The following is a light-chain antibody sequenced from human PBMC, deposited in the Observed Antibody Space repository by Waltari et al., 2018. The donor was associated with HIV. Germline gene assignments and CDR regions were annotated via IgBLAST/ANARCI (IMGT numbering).Light chain of an antibody. Sequence: DIQLTESPSFLSASVGDRVTITCRASQGISSSLAWYQQKPGKAPKLLIYAASTLQSGVPSRFSGSGSGTEFTLTISSLQPEDFAPYYCQQVNSYPFTFGGGTKVEIK. V-gene: IGKV1-9*01. CDR1: QGISSS. CDR2: AAS. CDR3: QQVNSYPFT. J-gene: IGKJ4*01.